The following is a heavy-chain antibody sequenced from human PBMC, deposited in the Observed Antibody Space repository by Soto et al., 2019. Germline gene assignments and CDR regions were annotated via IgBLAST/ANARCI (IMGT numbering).Heavy chain of an antibody. V-gene: IGHV1-2*04. CDR2: VNPNSGGT. CDR3: ARGRKVVVVPAANEFDY. D-gene: IGHD2-2*01. CDR1: GYTFTGYY. J-gene: IGHJ4*02. Sequence: QVQLLQSGAEVKKPGASVKASCKASGYTFTGYYMHWVRQAPGQGLEWMGWVNPNSGGTNYPQKFQGWDTMTRDTSISTAYMDLSRLGSDATAVYYCARGRKVVVVPAANEFDYWGQGTLVTVSS.